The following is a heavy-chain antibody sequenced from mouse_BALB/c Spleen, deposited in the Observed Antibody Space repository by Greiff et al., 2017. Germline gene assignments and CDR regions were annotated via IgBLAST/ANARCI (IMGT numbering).Heavy chain of an antibody. V-gene: IGHV5-9-4*01. J-gene: IGHJ2*01. CDR2: ISSGGSYT. CDR3: ARESNSHYFDY. CDR1: GFTFSSYA. D-gene: IGHD4-1*01. Sequence: EVKLQESGGGLVKPGGSLKLSCAASGFTFSSYAMSWVRQSPEKRLEWVAEISSGGSYTYYPDTVTGRFTISRDNAKNTLYLELSSLRSEDTAMYYCARESNSHYFDYWGQGTTLTVSS.